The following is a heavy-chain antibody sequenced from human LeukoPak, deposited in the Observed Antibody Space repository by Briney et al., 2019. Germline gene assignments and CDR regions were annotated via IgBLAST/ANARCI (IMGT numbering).Heavy chain of an antibody. V-gene: IGHV3-7*01. CDR3: ARDQRNGYNYGAFDI. Sequence: GGSLRLSCAASGFTFSSYWMSWVRQAPGKGLEWVANIKQDGSEKYYVDSVKGRFTISRDNAKNSLYLQMNSLRAEDTAVYYCARDQRNGYNYGAFDIWGQGTMVTVSS. J-gene: IGHJ3*02. CDR2: IKQDGSEK. CDR1: GFTFSSYW. D-gene: IGHD5-24*01.